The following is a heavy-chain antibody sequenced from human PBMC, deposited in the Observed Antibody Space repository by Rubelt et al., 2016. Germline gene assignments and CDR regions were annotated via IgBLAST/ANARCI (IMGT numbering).Heavy chain of an antibody. CDR1: GFSLNTIGVG. D-gene: IGHD1-14*01. CDR2: LYWNDDK. J-gene: IGHJ4*02. V-gene: IGHV2-5*01. Sequence: QITLKESGPTLVRPTQTLTLTCTFSGFSLNTIGVGVGWIRQPPGKALEWLAVLYWNDDKRYSPSMESRLTITKDPSKNQGVLTMPTMDPLDTATYYCAHCRETEIFDFWGQGTLVTVSS. CDR3: AHCRETEIFDF.